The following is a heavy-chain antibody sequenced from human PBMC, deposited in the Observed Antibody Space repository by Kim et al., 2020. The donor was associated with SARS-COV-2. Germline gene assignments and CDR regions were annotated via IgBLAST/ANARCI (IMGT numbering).Heavy chain of an antibody. CDR2: ISYDGSNK. J-gene: IGHJ4*02. Sequence: GGSLRLSCAASGFTFSSYAMHWVRQAPGKGLEWVAVISYDGSNKYYADSVKGRFTISRDNSKNTLYLQMNSLRAEDTAVYYCASTPPWSPSSANTPSHFDYWGQGTLVTVSS. D-gene: IGHD2-2*01. CDR3: ASTPPWSPSSANTPSHFDY. V-gene: IGHV3-30*04. CDR1: GFTFSSYA.